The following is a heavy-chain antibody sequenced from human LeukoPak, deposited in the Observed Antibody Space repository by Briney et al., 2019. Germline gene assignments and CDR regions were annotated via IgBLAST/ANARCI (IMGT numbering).Heavy chain of an antibody. CDR1: GGSVSTYY. CDR3: ARHVRYSYVFFDY. D-gene: IGHD3-16*02. CDR2: IYNGGSA. J-gene: IGHJ4*02. V-gene: IGHV4-59*08. Sequence: SETLSLTCTVSGGSVSTYYWSWIRQPPGKGLEWIGYIYNGGSANYNPSLKSRVAISLDTSKNQLSLKLTSVTATDTAVYYCARHVRYSYVFFDYWGQGTLVTVSS.